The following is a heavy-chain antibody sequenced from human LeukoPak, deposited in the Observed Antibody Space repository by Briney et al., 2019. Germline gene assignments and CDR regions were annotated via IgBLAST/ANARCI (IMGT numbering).Heavy chain of an antibody. D-gene: IGHD3-16*02. CDR1: GFTFSSYA. Sequence: GGSLRLSCAASGFTFSSYAMSWVRQAPGKGLEWVSAISGSGGSTYYADSVKGRFTISRDNSKNTLYLQMNSLRAEDTAVYYCAKGTFGGVIVVSAYYFDYWGRGTLVTVSS. CDR3: AKGTFGGVIVVSAYYFDY. CDR2: ISGSGGST. J-gene: IGHJ4*02. V-gene: IGHV3-23*01.